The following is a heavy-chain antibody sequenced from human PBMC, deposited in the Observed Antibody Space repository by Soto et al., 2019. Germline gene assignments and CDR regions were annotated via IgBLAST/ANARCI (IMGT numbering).Heavy chain of an antibody. D-gene: IGHD3-10*01. CDR3: TVWGSGNDFGAA. J-gene: IGHJ4*02. CDR2: SKNKADSYTT. V-gene: IGHV3-72*01. CDR1: GFTFSDHY. Sequence: EVQLVESGGGLVQPGGSLRLSCAASGFTFSDHYMDWVRQAPGKGLEWVGRSKNKADSYTTEYAAYVKGRFTISRDGSKNSLFLQRNSLKTADTAVYYCTVWGSGNDFGAAWGQGILVTVSS.